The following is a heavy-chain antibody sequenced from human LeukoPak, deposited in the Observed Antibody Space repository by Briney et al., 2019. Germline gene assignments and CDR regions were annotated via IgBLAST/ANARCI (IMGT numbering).Heavy chain of an antibody. Sequence: PGGSLRLSCAASGFTFSNYNINWVRQAPGKGLEWLSYISSSSSTIYYADSVKGRFTISRDNARNSLYLQMNSLRAEDTAVYYCARDFLEDSYWGQGTLVTVSS. CDR3: ARDFLEDSY. CDR1: GFTFSNYN. J-gene: IGHJ4*02. D-gene: IGHD3-3*01. CDR2: ISSSSSTI. V-gene: IGHV3-48*01.